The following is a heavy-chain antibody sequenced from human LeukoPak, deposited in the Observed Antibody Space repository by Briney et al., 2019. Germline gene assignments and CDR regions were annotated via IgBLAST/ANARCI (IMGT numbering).Heavy chain of an antibody. CDR1: GFTFSSYG. V-gene: IGHV3-20*04. CDR3: ARVRSDFWSGYVTNYYYMDV. Sequence: GGSLRLSCAASGFTFSSYGMHWVRQAPGKGLEWVSGINWNGGSTGYADSVKGRFTISRDNAKNSLYLQMNSLRAEDTALYYCARVRSDFWSGYVTNYYYMDVWGKGTTVTVSS. D-gene: IGHD3-3*01. CDR2: INWNGGST. J-gene: IGHJ6*03.